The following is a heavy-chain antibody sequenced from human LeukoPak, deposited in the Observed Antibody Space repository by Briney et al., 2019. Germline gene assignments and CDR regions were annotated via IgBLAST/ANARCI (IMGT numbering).Heavy chain of an antibody. CDR3: ARSPPQGSSWYEY. D-gene: IGHD6-13*01. Sequence: SPSQTLSLTCTVSGGSISSGSYYWSWIRQPAGKGLEWIGRIYTSGSTNYNPSFKSRVTISVDTSKNQFSLKLSSVTAADTAVYYCARSPPQGSSWYEYWGQGTLVTVSS. J-gene: IGHJ4*02. V-gene: IGHV4-61*02. CDR1: GGSISSGSYY. CDR2: IYTSGST.